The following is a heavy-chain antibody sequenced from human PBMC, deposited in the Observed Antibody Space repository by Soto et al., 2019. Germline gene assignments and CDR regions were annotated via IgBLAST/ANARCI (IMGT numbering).Heavy chain of an antibody. CDR1: CCSIRGYY. V-gene: IGHV4-59*01. D-gene: IGHD2-21*02. CDR2: MYNTGST. Sequence: SETLSLTCTVSCCSIRGYYWSWIRQPTGKGLEWIGYMYNTGSTVYDPSFKSRVTISVDTSKSQFSLRLNSVTAADTAVYYCARDLWGYCGTDCYPLDVWGQGTMVT. J-gene: IGHJ6*02. CDR3: ARDLWGYCGTDCYPLDV.